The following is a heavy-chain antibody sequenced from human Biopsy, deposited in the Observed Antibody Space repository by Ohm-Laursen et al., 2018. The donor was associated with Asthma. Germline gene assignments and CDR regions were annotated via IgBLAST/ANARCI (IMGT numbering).Heavy chain of an antibody. D-gene: IGHD3-22*01. J-gene: IGHJ4*02. Sequence: SLRLSCAASGFKFDEYTMHWARQAPGKGLEWVSGISWNSATIGYADSVEGRFTISRDNAKNSVFLHMDSLRPEDTAFYYCAKVRSDWVITESFDYWGQGVLVTVSS. V-gene: IGHV3-9*01. CDR1: GFKFDEYT. CDR3: AKVRSDWVITESFDY. CDR2: ISWNSATI.